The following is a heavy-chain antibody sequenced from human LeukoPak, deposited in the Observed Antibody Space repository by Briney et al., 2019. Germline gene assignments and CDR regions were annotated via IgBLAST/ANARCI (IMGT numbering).Heavy chain of an antibody. J-gene: IGHJ6*03. Sequence: SETLSLTCTVSGGSISSYYWSWIRQPPGKGLEGIGYIYYSGSTNYNPSLKSRVTISVDTSKNQFSLKLSSVTAADTAVYYCARDRSGWYWGYYYYMDVWGKGTTVTVSS. CDR2: IYYSGST. D-gene: IGHD6-19*01. V-gene: IGHV4-59*01. CDR3: ARDRSGWYWGYYYYMDV. CDR1: GGSISSYY.